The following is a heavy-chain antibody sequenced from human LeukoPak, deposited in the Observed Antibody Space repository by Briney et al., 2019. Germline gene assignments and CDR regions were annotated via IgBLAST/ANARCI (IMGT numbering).Heavy chain of an antibody. Sequence: QPGGSLRLSCAPSGFTFSSYEMNWVRQAPGKGLKWVSYISSSGSTIYYADSVKGRFTISRDNAKNSLYLQMNSLRAEDTAVYYCARDGATYCSSTSCSNKGADYWGQGTLVTVSS. J-gene: IGHJ4*02. V-gene: IGHV3-48*03. D-gene: IGHD2-2*01. CDR3: ARDGATYCSSTSCSNKGADY. CDR1: GFTFSSYE. CDR2: ISSSGSTI.